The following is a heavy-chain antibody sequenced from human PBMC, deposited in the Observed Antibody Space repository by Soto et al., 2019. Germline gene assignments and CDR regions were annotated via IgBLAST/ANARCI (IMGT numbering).Heavy chain of an antibody. D-gene: IGHD6-19*01. CDR2: ISYDGSNK. CDR3: ARDKSPYSSGWHNRHFDY. CDR1: GFTFSRYA. V-gene: IGHV3-30-3*01. J-gene: IGHJ4*02. Sequence: QVQLVESGGGVVQPGRSLRLSCAASGFTFSRYAMHWVRQAPGKGLEWVAVISYDGSNKYYADSVKGRFTISRDNFKNTLYLQMNSLRAEDTAVYYCARDKSPYSSGWHNRHFDYWGQGTLVTVSS.